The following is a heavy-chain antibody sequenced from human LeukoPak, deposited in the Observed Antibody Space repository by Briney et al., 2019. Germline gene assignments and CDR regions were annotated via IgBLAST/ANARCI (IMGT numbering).Heavy chain of an antibody. CDR3: ARGRLGYCSSTSCPGSN. V-gene: IGHV1-69*13. D-gene: IGHD2-2*01. CDR1: VGTVSSYA. J-gene: IGHJ4*02. Sequence: ASVKVSCKGSVGTVSSYAISWGRQPPGQGLELMGGIIPIFGTANYSHKFQGRVTITADASTSTAYMELSRLRSEDTAVYYCARGRLGYCSSTSCPGSNWGQGTLVTVYS. CDR2: IIPIFGTA.